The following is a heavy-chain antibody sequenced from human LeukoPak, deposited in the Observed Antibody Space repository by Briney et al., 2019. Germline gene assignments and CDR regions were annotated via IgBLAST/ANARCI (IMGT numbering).Heavy chain of an antibody. V-gene: IGHV4-59*01. CDR2: ISYSGST. Sequence: SEILSLTCTVSGGSISSNYWSWIRQPPGKGLEWIGYISYSGSTNYNPSLKRRVTISVDTSKNQFSLKLRSVTAADTAVYYCARMMIARFDYWGQGTLVTVSS. D-gene: IGHD3-22*01. CDR3: ARMMIARFDY. J-gene: IGHJ4*02. CDR1: GGSISSNY.